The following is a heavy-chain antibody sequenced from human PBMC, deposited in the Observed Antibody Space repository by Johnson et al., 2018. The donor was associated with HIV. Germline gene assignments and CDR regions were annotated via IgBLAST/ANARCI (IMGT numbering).Heavy chain of an antibody. CDR1: GFTFSSYS. V-gene: IGHV3-30*02. J-gene: IGHJ3*02. CDR2: IRYDGNNE. D-gene: IGHD2-15*01. CDR3: ASVVVVVEVHDGFDM. Sequence: QVQLVESGGGVVQPGGSLRLSCAASGFTFSSYSMQWVRQAPGKGLEWVAFIRYDGNNEDYADSVKGRFTISRDNSKNTLYVQMNSLRPEETAVYYCASVVVVVEVHDGFDMGGQGTMVTVSS.